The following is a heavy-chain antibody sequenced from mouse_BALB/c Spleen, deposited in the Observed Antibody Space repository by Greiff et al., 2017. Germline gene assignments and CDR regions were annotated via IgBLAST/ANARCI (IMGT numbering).Heavy chain of an antibody. J-gene: IGHJ3*01. V-gene: IGHV1-54*01. Sequence: VQLQQSGAELVRPGTSVKVSCKASGYAFTNYLIEWVKQRPGQGLEWIGVINPGSGGTNYNEKFKGKAILTADKSSSTAYMQLSSLTSDDSAVYFCATYGSSYPFAYWGQGTLVTVSA. CDR3: ATYGSSYPFAY. CDR1: GYAFTNYL. CDR2: INPGSGGT. D-gene: IGHD1-1*01.